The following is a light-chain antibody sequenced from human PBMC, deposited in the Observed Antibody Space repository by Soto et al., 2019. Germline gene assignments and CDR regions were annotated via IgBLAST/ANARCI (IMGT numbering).Light chain of an antibody. Sequence: QSVLTQPPSVSEAPRQRVTISCSGSSSNIGNNAVNWYQQLPGKAPKLLIYYDDLLPSGVSDRFSGSKSGTSASLAISGLQSEDEADYYCAACYDSLNAGVFGGGTKLTVL. V-gene: IGLV1-36*01. CDR1: SSNIGNNA. CDR2: YDD. J-gene: IGLJ2*01. CDR3: AACYDSLNAGV.